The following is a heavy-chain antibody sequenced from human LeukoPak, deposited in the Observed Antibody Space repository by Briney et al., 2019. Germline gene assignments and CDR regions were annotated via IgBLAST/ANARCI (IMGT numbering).Heavy chain of an antibody. CDR2: ISAYSGNT. D-gene: IGHD3-3*01. V-gene: IGHV1-18*01. Sequence: ASVKVSCKASGYTFTNYGNSWVRQAPGQGLEWMGWISAYSGNTNYAQNLQGRVTMTTDTSTSTAYMELRSLRSDDTAVYYCARAPDDFWSGPFDYWGRGTLVTVSS. J-gene: IGHJ4*02. CDR3: ARAPDDFWSGPFDY. CDR1: GYTFTNYG.